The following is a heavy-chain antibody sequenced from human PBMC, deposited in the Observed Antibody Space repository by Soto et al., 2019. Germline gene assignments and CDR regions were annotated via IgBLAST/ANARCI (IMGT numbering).Heavy chain of an antibody. V-gene: IGHV3-64*02. CDR3: GRFVLFSAPADYGLDV. J-gene: IGHJ6*02. D-gene: IGHD2-2*01. CDR2: INANGGST. CDR1: GFTFSNYA. Sequence: GGSLRLSCAASGFTFSNYAMHWVRQVPGKGLESVSAINANGGSTYYTESVKGRFTISRDNSRNTLYLQMGSLRAEDMAVYYCGRFVLFSAPADYGLDVRGQGTTVTVSS.